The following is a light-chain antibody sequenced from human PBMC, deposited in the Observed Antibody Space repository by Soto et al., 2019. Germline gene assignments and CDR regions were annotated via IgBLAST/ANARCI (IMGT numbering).Light chain of an antibody. CDR3: QQYVTSPWA. CDR2: GAS. J-gene: IGKJ1*01. CDR1: QSVSSSF. Sequence: EIVLTQSPGTLSLSPGERATLCCRASQSVSSSFLAWYQQKPGQAPRLLIYGASNRATGLPDRFSGSGSGTDFTLTISRLEPEDFAVYYCQQYVTSPWAFGQGTKVSIE. V-gene: IGKV3-20*01.